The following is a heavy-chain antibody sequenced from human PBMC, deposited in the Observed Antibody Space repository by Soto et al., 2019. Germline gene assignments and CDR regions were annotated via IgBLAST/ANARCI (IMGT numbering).Heavy chain of an antibody. D-gene: IGHD3-16*01. CDR3: ARVGVGVWRLAGHFDY. CDR1: GGTFSSYA. Sequence: ASVKVSCKASGGTFSSYAISWVRQAPGQGLEWMGGIIPIFGTANYAQKFQGRVTITADESTSTAYMELSSLRSEDTAVYYCARVGVGVWRLAGHFDYWGQGTLVTVSS. CDR2: IIPIFGTA. J-gene: IGHJ4*02. V-gene: IGHV1-69*13.